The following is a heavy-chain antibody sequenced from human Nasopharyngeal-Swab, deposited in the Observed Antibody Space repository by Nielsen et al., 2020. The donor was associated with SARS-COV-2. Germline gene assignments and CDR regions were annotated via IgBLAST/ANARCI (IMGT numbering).Heavy chain of an antibody. CDR3: ARGDYDYVWGSYRSEERWFDP. Sequence: SETLSLTCAVYGGSFSGCYWSWIRQPPGKGREWIGEINHSGSTNYNPSLKSRVTISVDTSKNQFSLKLSSVTAADTAVYYCARGDYDYVWGSYRSEERWFDPWGQGTLVTVSS. J-gene: IGHJ5*02. V-gene: IGHV4-34*01. CDR1: GGSFSGCY. CDR2: INHSGST. D-gene: IGHD3-16*02.